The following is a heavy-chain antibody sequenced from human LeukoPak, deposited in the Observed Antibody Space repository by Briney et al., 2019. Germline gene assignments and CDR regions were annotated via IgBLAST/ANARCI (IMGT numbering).Heavy chain of an antibody. Sequence: GRSLRLSCAASGFTFDDYAMHWVRQAPGKGLEWVSGISWNSGSIGYADSVKGRFTISRDNAKNSLYLQMNSLRAEDTAVYYCARDQAAVAGTGTFDIWGQGTMVTVSS. V-gene: IGHV3-9*01. CDR3: ARDQAAVAGTGTFDI. J-gene: IGHJ3*02. CDR2: ISWNSGSI. D-gene: IGHD6-19*01. CDR1: GFTFDDYA.